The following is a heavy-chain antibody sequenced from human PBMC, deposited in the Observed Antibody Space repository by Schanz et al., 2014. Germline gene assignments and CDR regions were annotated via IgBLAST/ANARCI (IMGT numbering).Heavy chain of an antibody. Sequence: VQLVESGGGVVQPGRSLRLSCAASGFTFSSHWMHWVRQDPGKGLVWVARINSVGSNTDYADSVTGRFTISRDNAKNTLYLQMNSLRAEDTALYYCARDRRNADLDYWGQGTLVTVSS. CDR2: INSVGSNT. V-gene: IGHV3-74*01. CDR3: ARDRRNADLDY. J-gene: IGHJ4*02. D-gene: IGHD1-1*01. CDR1: GFTFSSHW.